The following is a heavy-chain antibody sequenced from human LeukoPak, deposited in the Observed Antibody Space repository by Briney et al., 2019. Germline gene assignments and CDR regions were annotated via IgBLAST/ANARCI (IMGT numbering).Heavy chain of an antibody. CDR2: FDPEDRET. Sequence: PSVKVSCTVSGYTLTELSMHWVRQPPGKGLEWMGGFDPEDRETIYAQKFKGRVTMTEDTSTDTAYMELSGLRSEDTAVYYCATVSGYSSSWYDDAIDIWGQGTMVTVSS. D-gene: IGHD6-13*01. CDR3: ATVSGYSSSWYDDAIDI. J-gene: IGHJ3*02. V-gene: IGHV1-24*01. CDR1: GYTLTELS.